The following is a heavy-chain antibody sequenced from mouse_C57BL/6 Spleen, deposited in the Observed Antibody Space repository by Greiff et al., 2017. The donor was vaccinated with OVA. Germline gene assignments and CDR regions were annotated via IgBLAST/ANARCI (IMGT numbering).Heavy chain of an antibody. CDR2: INPNNGGT. CDR1: GYTFTDYY. J-gene: IGHJ4*01. V-gene: IGHV1-26*01. Sequence: VQLQQSGPELVKPGASVKISCKASGYTFTDYYMNWVKQSHGKSLEWIGDINPNNGGTSYNQKFKGKATLTVDKSSSTAYMELRSLTSEDSAVYYCARRAIYYDYGYAMDYWGQGTSVTVSS. CDR3: ARRAIYYDYGYAMDY. D-gene: IGHD2-4*01.